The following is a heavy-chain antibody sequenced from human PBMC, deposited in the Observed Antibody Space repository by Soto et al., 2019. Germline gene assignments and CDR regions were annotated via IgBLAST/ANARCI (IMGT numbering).Heavy chain of an antibody. CDR1: GGSFSGYY. CDR2: INHSGST. J-gene: IGHJ4*02. Sequence: SETLSLTCAVYGGSFSGYYWSWIRQPPGKGLEWIGEINHSGSTNYNPSLKSRVTISVDTSKNQFSLKLSSVTAADTAMYYCARVGNYYGSGSYYKRASIDYWGQGTLVTVSS. D-gene: IGHD3-10*01. V-gene: IGHV4-34*01. CDR3: ARVGNYYGSGSYYKRASIDY.